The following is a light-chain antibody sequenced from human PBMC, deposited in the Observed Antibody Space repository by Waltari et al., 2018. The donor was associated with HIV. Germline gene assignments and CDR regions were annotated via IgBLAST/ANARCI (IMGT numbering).Light chain of an antibody. Sequence: IVMTQSPATLSVSPGERVTLSCRASKSVNFNLAWYQQKTGQDPRILIYCAYCRAAGIPARFSGSGSGTEFTLTISSLQSEDFAVYYCQQYENWPPITFGQGTRLEIK. CDR2: CAY. CDR3: QQYENWPPIT. J-gene: IGKJ5*01. V-gene: IGKV3D-15*01. CDR1: KSVNFN.